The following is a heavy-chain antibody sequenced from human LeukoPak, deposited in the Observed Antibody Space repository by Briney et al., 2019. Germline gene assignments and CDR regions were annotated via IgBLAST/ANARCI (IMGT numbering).Heavy chain of an antibody. D-gene: IGHD3-3*01. J-gene: IGHJ4*02. Sequence: PGGSLRLSCAASGFTFSSYWMSWVRQAPGKGLEWVANIKQDGSEKYVDSVKGRFTVSRDGSRNTLYLQMNSLRAEDTAIYYCAKILYGSGYFLLDSWGQGTLVTVSS. CDR2: IKQDGSEK. CDR1: GFTFSSYW. CDR3: AKILYGSGYFLLDS. V-gene: IGHV3-7*03.